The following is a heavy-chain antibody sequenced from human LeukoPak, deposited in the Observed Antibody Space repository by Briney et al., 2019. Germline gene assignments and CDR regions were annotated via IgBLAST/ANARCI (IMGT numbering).Heavy chain of an antibody. J-gene: IGHJ6*03. CDR2: INPNSGGT. Sequence: AASVNVSCTASGYTFTGYYMHWVRQAPGQGLEWMGWINPNSGGTNYAQKFQGRVTMTRDTSISTAYMELSRLRSDDTAVYYCARRGMDYYYMDVWGKGTTVTVSS. CDR3: ARRGMDYYYMDV. V-gene: IGHV1-2*02. D-gene: IGHD6-13*01. CDR1: GYTFTGYY.